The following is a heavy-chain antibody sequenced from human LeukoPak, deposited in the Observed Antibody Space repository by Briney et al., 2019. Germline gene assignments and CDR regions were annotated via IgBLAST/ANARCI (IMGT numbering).Heavy chain of an antibody. D-gene: IGHD6-19*01. CDR3: ARGGSSGCLDY. J-gene: IGHJ4*02. V-gene: IGHV3-33*01. Sequence: GRSLRLSCAASGFTFSSYGMHWVRQAPGKGLEWVAVIWYDGSNKYYADSVKGRFTISRDNSKNTLYLQMNSLRAEDTAVYYCARGGSSGCLDYWGQGTLVTVSS. CDR1: GFTFSSYG. CDR2: IWYDGSNK.